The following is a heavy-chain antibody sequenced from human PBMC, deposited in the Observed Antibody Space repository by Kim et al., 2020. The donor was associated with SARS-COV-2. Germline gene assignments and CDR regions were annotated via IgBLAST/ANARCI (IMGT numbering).Heavy chain of an antibody. CDR1: GGSFSGYY. V-gene: IGHV4-34*01. J-gene: IGHJ4*02. CDR2: INHSGST. D-gene: IGHD3-3*01. Sequence: SETLSLTCAVYGGSFSGYYWSWIRQPPGKGLEWIGEINHSGSTNYNPSLKSRVTISVDTSKNQFSLKLSSVTAADTAVYYCAGSHRYDFWSGYRDWGQGTLVTVSS. CDR3: AGSHRYDFWSGYRD.